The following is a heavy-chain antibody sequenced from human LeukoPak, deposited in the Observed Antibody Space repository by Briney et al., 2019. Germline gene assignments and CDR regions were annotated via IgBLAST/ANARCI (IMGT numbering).Heavy chain of an antibody. J-gene: IGHJ4*02. CDR3: ARDPWVSSSSSYFDY. CDR1: RGSTSTYY. CDR2: IYPSGNT. V-gene: IGHV4-4*07. Sequence: PSETLSLTCTVSRGSTSTYYWSWIRQPAGKGLEWIGRIYPSGNTNFNPSLMSRVTISVDTSKNQFSLKLSSVTAADTAVYYCARDPWVSSSSSYFDYWGQGTLVTVSS. D-gene: IGHD6-6*01.